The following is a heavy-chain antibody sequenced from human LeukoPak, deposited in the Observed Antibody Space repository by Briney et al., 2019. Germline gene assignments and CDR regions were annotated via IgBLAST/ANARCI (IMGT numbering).Heavy chain of an antibody. D-gene: IGHD4-23*01. CDR2: IISIFGTA. Sequence: SVKVSCKASGGTFSSYAISWVRQAPGQGLEWMGGIISIFGTANYAQKFQGRVTITTDESTSTAYMELSSLRSEDTAVYYCARDGGGNYYYYYMDVWGKGTTVTVSS. CDR3: ARDGGGNYYYYYMDV. V-gene: IGHV1-69*05. J-gene: IGHJ6*03. CDR1: GGTFSSYA.